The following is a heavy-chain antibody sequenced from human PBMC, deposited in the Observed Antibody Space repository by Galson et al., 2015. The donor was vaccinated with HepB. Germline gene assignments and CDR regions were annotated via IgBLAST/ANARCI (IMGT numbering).Heavy chain of an antibody. CDR1: GLSFSNYS. J-gene: IGHJ4*02. CDR3: GSGLSTSFIDY. V-gene: IGHV3-21*01. Sequence: SLRLSCAASGLSFSNYSMYWVRQAPGRGLEWLSSISRSSTYIYDADSVKGRFTISRDKAKNSLYLQMSSLRAEDTAIYYCGSGLSTSFIDYWGQGILVTVSS. D-gene: IGHD6-6*01. CDR2: ISRSSTYI.